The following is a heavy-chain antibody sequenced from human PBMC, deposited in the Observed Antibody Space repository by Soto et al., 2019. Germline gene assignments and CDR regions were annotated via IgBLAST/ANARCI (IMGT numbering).Heavy chain of an antibody. Sequence: SETLSLTCTVSGGSISSYYWSWIRQPPGKGLEWIGYIYYSGSTNYNPSLKSRVTISVDTSKNQFSLKLSSVTAADTAVYYCARHHRVTGDLPFDYWGQGTLVTVSS. CDR1: GGSISSYY. CDR2: IYYSGST. CDR3: ARHHRVTGDLPFDY. D-gene: IGHD7-27*01. J-gene: IGHJ4*02. V-gene: IGHV4-59*08.